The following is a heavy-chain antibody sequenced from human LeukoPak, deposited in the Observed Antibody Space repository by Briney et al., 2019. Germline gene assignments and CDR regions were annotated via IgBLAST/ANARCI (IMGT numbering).Heavy chain of an antibody. D-gene: IGHD1-26*01. CDR2: ISGSGGST. CDR1: GFTFSSYG. J-gene: IGHJ4*02. CDR3: ASSPIVGATRYDY. V-gene: IGHV3-23*01. Sequence: GGSLRLSCAASGFTFSSYGMSWVRQAPGKGLEWVSAISGSGGSTYYADSVKGRFTISRDNSKNTLYLQMNSLRAEDTAVYYCASSPIVGATRYDYWGQGTLVTVSS.